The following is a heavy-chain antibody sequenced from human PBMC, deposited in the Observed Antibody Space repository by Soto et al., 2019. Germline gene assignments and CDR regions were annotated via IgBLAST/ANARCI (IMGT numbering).Heavy chain of an antibody. CDR3: AAGEASSRNLAPYYLDF. CDR1: GGSMRNYF. V-gene: IGHV4-59*01. D-gene: IGHD6-13*01. CDR2: IHYSGTT. Sequence: TLSLTCTVSGGSMRNYFWTWIRQPPGKGLEWIGYIHYSGTTSFFPSYNPSLRSRVTISEDTSKNQFSLKLLSVTTADTAVYFCAAGEASSRNLAPYYLDFWGQGTLVTVSS. J-gene: IGHJ4*02.